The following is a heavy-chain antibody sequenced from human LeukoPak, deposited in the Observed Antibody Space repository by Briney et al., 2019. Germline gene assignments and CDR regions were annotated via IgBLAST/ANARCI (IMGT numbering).Heavy chain of an antibody. J-gene: IGHJ4*02. Sequence: GGSLRLSCAASGFTFSSYGMHWVRQAPGKGLEWVAVIWYDGSNKYYADSVKGRLTISRDNSKNTLYLQMNSLRAEDTAVYYCARGGGSYPFFDYWGQGTLVTVSS. V-gene: IGHV3-33*01. CDR3: ARGGGSYPFFDY. CDR2: IWYDGSNK. CDR1: GFTFSSYG. D-gene: IGHD1-26*01.